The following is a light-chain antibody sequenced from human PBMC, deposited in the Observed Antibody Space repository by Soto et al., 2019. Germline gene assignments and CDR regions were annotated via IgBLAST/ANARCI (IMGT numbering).Light chain of an antibody. CDR1: SSDVGCYNY. CDR2: DVS. CDR3: ISYTSNSTLVV. Sequence: QSALTQPASVSGSPGQSITISCTGTSSDVGCYNYVSWYQQHPGKASTLMIYDVSNRPSGVSNRFSVSKSGYTASLTITGPHXXDXADYYCISYTSNSTLVVFGGGTKLTVL. V-gene: IGLV2-14*01. J-gene: IGLJ2*01.